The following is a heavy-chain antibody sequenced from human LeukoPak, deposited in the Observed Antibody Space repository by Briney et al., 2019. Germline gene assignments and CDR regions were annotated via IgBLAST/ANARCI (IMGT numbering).Heavy chain of an antibody. CDR2: INPNSGGT. V-gene: IGHV1-2*02. D-gene: IGHD6-13*01. CDR3: ARDPLGQQQLGRNWFDP. Sequence: ASVKVSCKASGYTFTGYYMHWVRQAPGQGLEWMGWINPNSGGTNYAQKFQGRVTMTRDTSISTAYMELSRLRSDDTAVYYCARDPLGQQQLGRNWFDPWGQGTLVTVSS. J-gene: IGHJ5*02. CDR1: GYTFTGYY.